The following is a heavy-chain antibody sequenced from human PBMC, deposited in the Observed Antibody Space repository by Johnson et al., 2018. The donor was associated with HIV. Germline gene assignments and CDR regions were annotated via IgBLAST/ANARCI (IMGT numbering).Heavy chain of an antibody. CDR3: ARGFVRITMILVADAFDI. CDR2: INWNGGST. V-gene: IGHV3-20*04. J-gene: IGHJ3*02. CDR1: GFTFSIYA. D-gene: IGHD3-22*01. Sequence: VQLVESGGGVVQPGRSLRLSCAASGFTFSIYAMHWVRQAPGKGLEWVSGINWNGGSTGYADSVKGRFTISRDDAKNSLYLQMNSLRAEDTALYYCARGFVRITMILVADAFDIWGQGTMVTVSS.